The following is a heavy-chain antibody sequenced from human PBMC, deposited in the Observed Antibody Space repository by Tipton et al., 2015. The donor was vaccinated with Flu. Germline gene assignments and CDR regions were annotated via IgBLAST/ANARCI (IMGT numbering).Heavy chain of an antibody. CDR3: AKDLYYDSGSYPDY. CDR1: GFGFSSFA. CDR2: ISGSGGST. V-gene: IGHV3-23*01. Sequence: SLRLSCATSGFGFSSFAMSWVRQAPGKGLQWVSAISGSGGSTYYADSVKGRFTTSRDNSKNTLYLQMNSLRAEDTAVYYCAKDLYYDSGSYPDYWGQGTLVTVSS. J-gene: IGHJ4*02. D-gene: IGHD3-10*01.